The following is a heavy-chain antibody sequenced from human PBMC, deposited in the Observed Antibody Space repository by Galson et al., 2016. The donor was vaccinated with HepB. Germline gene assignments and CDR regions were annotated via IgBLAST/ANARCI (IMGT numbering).Heavy chain of an antibody. CDR1: GFSFNTYW. Sequence: SLRLSCAASGFSFNTYWMSWVRQAPGKGLEWVGRIKSKVDGGAADYAAPVKGRFTISGDDSKNTLYLQMTGLKTEDTAVYYCTTVLSTASMSGWYDWGFDSWGQGTLVTVSS. CDR3: TTVLSTASMSGWYDWGFDS. J-gene: IGHJ4*02. D-gene: IGHD6-19*01. CDR2: IKSKVDGGAA. V-gene: IGHV3-15*01.